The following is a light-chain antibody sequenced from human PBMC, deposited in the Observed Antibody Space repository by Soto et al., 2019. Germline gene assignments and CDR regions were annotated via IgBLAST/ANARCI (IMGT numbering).Light chain of an antibody. CDR1: SSNIGNNY. J-gene: IGLJ1*01. Sequence: QSALTQPGSVSGSPGQSIAMSCSGSSSNIGNNYVSWYQQLPGTAPKLLIYGNNKRPSGIPDRFSGSKSGTSATLGITGLQTGDEADYYCGTWDSSLSAYVFGTGPKATVL. CDR3: GTWDSSLSAYV. CDR2: GNN. V-gene: IGLV1-51*01.